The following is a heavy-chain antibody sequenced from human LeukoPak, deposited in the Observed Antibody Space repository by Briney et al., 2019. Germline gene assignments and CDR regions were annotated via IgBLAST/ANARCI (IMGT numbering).Heavy chain of an antibody. D-gene: IGHD2-2*01. Sequence: PSETLSLTCTVSGGSISSSSYYWGWIRQPPGKGLEWIGSIYYSGSTNYNPSLKSRVTISVDTSKNQFSLKLSSVTAADTAVYYCARGGQYQLLWAFDIWGQGTMVTVSS. CDR3: ARGGQYQLLWAFDI. J-gene: IGHJ3*02. V-gene: IGHV4-39*07. CDR2: IYYSGST. CDR1: GGSISSSSYY.